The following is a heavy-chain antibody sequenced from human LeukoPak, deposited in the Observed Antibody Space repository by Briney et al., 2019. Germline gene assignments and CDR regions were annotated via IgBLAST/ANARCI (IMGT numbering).Heavy chain of an antibody. D-gene: IGHD4-17*01. CDR2: INPSGGST. J-gene: IGHJ4*02. V-gene: IGHV1-46*02. CDR3: ASGDYGDPPLNY. CDR1: GGTFNSYA. Sequence: ASVKVSCKASGGTFNSYAISWVRQAPGQGLEWMGIINPSGGSTSYAQKFQGRVTMTRDTSISTAYMGLSRLRFDDTAVYYCASGDYGDPPLNYWGQGTLVTVSS.